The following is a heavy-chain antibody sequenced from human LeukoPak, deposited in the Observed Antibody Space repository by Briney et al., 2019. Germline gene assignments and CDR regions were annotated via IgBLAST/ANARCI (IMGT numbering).Heavy chain of an antibody. CDR1: GASVNSITYY. V-gene: IGHV4-39*07. Sequence: SETLSLTCSVSGASVNSITYYGGWIRLPPGTGLEWIGSIHHTGTTYYNPSLKSRVTISVDTSKNQFSLKLSSVTAADTAVYYCARGEFRFVVVAATNAKIFDYWGQGTLVTVSS. D-gene: IGHD2-15*01. J-gene: IGHJ4*02. CDR3: ARGEFRFVVVAATNAKIFDY. CDR2: IHHTGTT.